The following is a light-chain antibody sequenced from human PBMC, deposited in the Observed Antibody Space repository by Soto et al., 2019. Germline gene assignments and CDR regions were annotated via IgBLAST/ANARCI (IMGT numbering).Light chain of an antibody. CDR2: ATS. CDR3: HKYNHAPT. CDR1: QAISSY. V-gene: IGKV1-27*01. J-gene: IGKJ4*01. Sequence: DIQVTQSPSSLSASVGDRVTITCRASQAISSYLAWYQQKPGKVPELLIYATSTLQSGAPSRFSGSGSGTDFTLTISSLQPEDVATYYCHKYNHAPTFGGGTKVEIK.